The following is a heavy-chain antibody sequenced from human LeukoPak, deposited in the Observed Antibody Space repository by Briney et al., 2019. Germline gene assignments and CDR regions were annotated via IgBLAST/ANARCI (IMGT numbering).Heavy chain of an antibody. J-gene: IGHJ4*02. Sequence: SETLSLTCAVSGYSISSGYYWGWIRQPPGKGLGWIGSIYHSGSTYYNPSLKSRVTISVDTSKNQFSLKLSSVTAADTAVYYCARDHSYGSGSYHFDYWGQGTLVTVSS. D-gene: IGHD3-10*01. CDR3: ARDHSYGSGSYHFDY. CDR2: IYHSGST. CDR1: GYSISSGYY. V-gene: IGHV4-38-2*02.